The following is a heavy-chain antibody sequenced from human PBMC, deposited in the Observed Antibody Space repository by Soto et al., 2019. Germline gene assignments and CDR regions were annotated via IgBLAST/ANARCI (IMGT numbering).Heavy chain of an antibody. Sequence: SETLSLTCTFSGCSISSYYWSWIRQPPGKGLEWIGYIYYSGSANYNPALESRVKISVDTSKNQFSLKLKSVTTADMAVYYCAREFHWGQGTLVTVSS. V-gene: IGHV4-59*01. CDR1: GCSISSYY. J-gene: IGHJ4*02. CDR2: IYYSGSA. CDR3: AREFH.